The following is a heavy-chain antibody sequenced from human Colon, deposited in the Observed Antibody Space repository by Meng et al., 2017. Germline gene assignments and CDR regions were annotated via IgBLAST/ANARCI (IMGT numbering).Heavy chain of an antibody. CDR1: GSTFRYYG. CDR3: ARDHNYGVY. Sequence: QGELGGAGGGVVQPGRSLRLSWAASGSTFRYYGMHWVRQAPGKGLEWVAIIWNDGTTKYYGDSVQGRFTVSRDNSKNTLFLQMNSLRPEDTAVYYCARDHNYGVYWGQGTLVTVSS. J-gene: IGHJ4*02. D-gene: IGHD4/OR15-4a*01. V-gene: IGHV3-33*01. CDR2: IWNDGTTK.